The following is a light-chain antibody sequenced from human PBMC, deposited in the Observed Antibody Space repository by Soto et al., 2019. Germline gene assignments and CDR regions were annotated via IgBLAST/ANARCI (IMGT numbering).Light chain of an antibody. CDR1: SSDIGGYNF. V-gene: IGLV2-14*03. Sequence: SALTQPASVSGSPGQSITISCSGTSSDIGGYNFVSWYQQHPGRAPRLLIYEVANRPSGVSDRFSGSKSGNTASLTISGLQTEDEASYYCTSFTTSRSLVVFGGGTKVTVL. J-gene: IGLJ2*01. CDR3: TSFTTSRSLVV. CDR2: EVA.